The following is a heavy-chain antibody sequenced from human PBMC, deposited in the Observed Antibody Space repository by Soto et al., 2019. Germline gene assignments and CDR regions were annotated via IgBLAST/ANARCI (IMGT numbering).Heavy chain of an antibody. Sequence: QVQLQESGPGLVKPSETLSLTCTVSGGSISSYYWSWIRQPPGKGLEWIGYIYYSGSTNYNPSLKRRVTISVDTSKNQFSLKLSSVTAADTAVYYCARASEGDGYIRWVQGTLFTVSS. CDR1: GGSISSYY. CDR3: ARASEGDGYIR. J-gene: IGHJ4*02. V-gene: IGHV4-59*01. D-gene: IGHD5-12*01. CDR2: IYYSGST.